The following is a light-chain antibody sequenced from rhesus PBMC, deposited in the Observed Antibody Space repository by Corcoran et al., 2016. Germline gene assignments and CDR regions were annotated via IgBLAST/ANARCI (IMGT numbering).Light chain of an antibody. CDR3: QQHNSYPLT. J-gene: IGKJ4*01. Sequence: DIQMTQSPSSLSASVGDTVTITCQASQGISQYLAWYLQTPGKAPKLLSDDTSTLRIGIPSRFSGSGSGTECTLTISSLQPEDCSTYFCQQHNSYPLTVGGGTKVELK. CDR2: DTS. CDR1: QGISQY. V-gene: IGKV1-25*01.